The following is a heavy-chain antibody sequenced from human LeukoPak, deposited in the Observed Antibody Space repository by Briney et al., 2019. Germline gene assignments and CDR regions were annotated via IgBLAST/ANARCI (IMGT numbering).Heavy chain of an antibody. J-gene: IGHJ3*02. CDR2: ISGDGGST. Sequence: GVSLRLSCAASGFTFDHYAMHWVRQAPGKGLEWVSLISGDGGSTYYADSVRGRFTISRDNSKNSLYLQMDSLRTEDTAFYYCAKEIDTLGTNAFDIWGQGTMVTVSS. V-gene: IGHV3-43*02. CDR3: AKEIDTLGTNAFDI. CDR1: GFTFDHYA. D-gene: IGHD2-15*01.